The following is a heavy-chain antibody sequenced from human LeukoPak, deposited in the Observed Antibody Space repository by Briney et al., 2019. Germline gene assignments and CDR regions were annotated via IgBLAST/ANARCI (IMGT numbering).Heavy chain of an antibody. CDR3: ARDLIGDV. CDR1: GGSISSYY. CDR2: IYYSGST. Sequence: SETLSLTCTVSGGSISSYYWSWIRQPPGKGLEWIGYIYYSGSTNYNPSLKSRVTISVDTSKNQFSLKLSSVTAADMAVYYCARDLIGDVWGQGTTVTVSS. D-gene: IGHD2/OR15-2a*01. V-gene: IGHV4-59*01. J-gene: IGHJ6*02.